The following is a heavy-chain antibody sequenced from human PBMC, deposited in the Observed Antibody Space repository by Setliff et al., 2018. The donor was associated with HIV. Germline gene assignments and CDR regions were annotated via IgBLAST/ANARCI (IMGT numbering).Heavy chain of an antibody. CDR3: AGSRGYFVKAD. D-gene: IGHD3-22*01. V-gene: IGHV3-11*04. J-gene: IGHJ4*02. CDR2: ISSSGDTR. Sequence: PGESLKISCAASGFTFSNAWMSWVRQAPGKGPEWVSYISSSGDTRYYADSVKGRFTISRDNAQNSLYLQMNSLRGEDTAVYYCAGSRGYFVKADWGQGTLVT. CDR1: GFTFSNAW.